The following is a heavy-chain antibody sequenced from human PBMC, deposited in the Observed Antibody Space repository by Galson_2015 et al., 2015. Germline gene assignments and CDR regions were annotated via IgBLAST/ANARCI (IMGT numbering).Heavy chain of an antibody. CDR1: GYTLTELS. D-gene: IGHD5-18*01. V-gene: IGHV1-24*01. Sequence: SVKVSCKVSGYTLTELSMHWVRQAPGKGLEWMGGFDPEDGETIYAQKFQGRVTMTEDTSTDTAYMELSSLRSDDTAVYYCARGVQLWNWFDPWGQGTLVTVSS. CDR2: FDPEDGET. CDR3: ARGVQLWNWFDP. J-gene: IGHJ5*02.